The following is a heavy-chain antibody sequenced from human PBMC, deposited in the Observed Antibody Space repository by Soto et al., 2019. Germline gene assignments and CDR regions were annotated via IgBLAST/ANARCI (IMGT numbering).Heavy chain of an antibody. J-gene: IGHJ5*02. CDR3: ARDRGFGGGHSLDGVFWFDP. CDR1: GFTFSSYG. V-gene: IGHV3-33*01. D-gene: IGHD3-10*01. CDR2: IWYDGSNK. Sequence: QVQLVESVGGVVQPGRSLRLSCAASGFTFSSYGMYWVRQAPGKGLEWVAVIWYDGSNKYYADSVQGRFTISRDNSKNTVYLQMKSLRAEDTAVYYCARDRGFGGGHSLDGVFWFDPWGQGTLVTVSS.